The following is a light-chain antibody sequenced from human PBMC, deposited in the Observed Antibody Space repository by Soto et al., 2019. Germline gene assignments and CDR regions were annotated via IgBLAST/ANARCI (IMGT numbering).Light chain of an antibody. Sequence: DIQMTQSPSSLSASVGDRVTITCRASQDISNYLNWDQQRPGKAPKLLIYEASNLERGVQSRFSGTRSRTHFALAIASLQPEDVGRHCCQQSDGPAITFGQGTRLEI. CDR3: QQSDGPAIT. CDR2: EAS. CDR1: QDISNY. J-gene: IGKJ5*01. V-gene: IGKV1-33*01.